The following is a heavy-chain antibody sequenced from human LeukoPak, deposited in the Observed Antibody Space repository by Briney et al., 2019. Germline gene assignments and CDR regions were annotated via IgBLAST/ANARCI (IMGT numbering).Heavy chain of an antibody. V-gene: IGHV3-30*04. CDR3: ARGSFVDSSSWYGD. Sequence: PGRSLRLSCAASGFTFNNYAMHWVRQAPGKGLEWVAVISYDGSNKYYADSVKGRFTISRDDSKNTLYLQMNSLRAEDTAVYYCARGSFVDSSSWYGDWGQGTLVTVSS. J-gene: IGHJ4*02. CDR1: GFTFNNYA. CDR2: ISYDGSNK. D-gene: IGHD6-13*01.